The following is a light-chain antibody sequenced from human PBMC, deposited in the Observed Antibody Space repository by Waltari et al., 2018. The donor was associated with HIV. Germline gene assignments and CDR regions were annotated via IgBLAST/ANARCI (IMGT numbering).Light chain of an antibody. CDR1: QSLLNSSNKKHY. Sequence: DIVMTHSPGSLAVSLGERANINCKSSQSLLNSSNKKHYLAWYQQKPGHPPKLLIYWASSREAGVPDRFSGSGSGTEFTLTISSLQAEDVAVYYCQQYYSTPFPFGPGTKVDSK. V-gene: IGKV4-1*01. J-gene: IGKJ3*01. CDR2: WAS. CDR3: QQYYSTPFP.